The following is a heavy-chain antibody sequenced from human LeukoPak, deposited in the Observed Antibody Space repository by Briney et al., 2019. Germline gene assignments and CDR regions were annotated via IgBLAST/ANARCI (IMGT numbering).Heavy chain of an antibody. CDR2: TYYRSKWYN. D-gene: IGHD3-10*01. Sequence: SQTRSLTCAIAGDSVASNSAGWNWIRQSPSRGLEWLGRTYYRSKWYNDYAVSVKSRITINPDTSKNQFSLQLNSVTPEDTAVYYCARSSGSYVDYWGQGTLVTVSS. V-gene: IGHV6-1*01. CDR1: GDSVASNSAG. CDR3: ARSSGSYVDY. J-gene: IGHJ4*02.